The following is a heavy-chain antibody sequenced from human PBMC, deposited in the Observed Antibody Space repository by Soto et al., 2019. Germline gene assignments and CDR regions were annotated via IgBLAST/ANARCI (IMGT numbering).Heavy chain of an antibody. CDR3: ARGSFGYSYGYDY. Sequence: SETLSLTRTVSGGSISSYYWSWIRQPPGKGLEWIGYIYYSGSTNYNPSLKSRVTISVDTSKNQFSLKLSSVTAADTAVYYCARGSFGYSYGYDYWGQGTLVTVSS. CDR1: GGSISSYY. V-gene: IGHV4-59*01. CDR2: IYYSGST. J-gene: IGHJ4*02. D-gene: IGHD5-18*01.